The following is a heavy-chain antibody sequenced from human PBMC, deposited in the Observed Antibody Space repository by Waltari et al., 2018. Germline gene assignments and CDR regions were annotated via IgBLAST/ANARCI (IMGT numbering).Heavy chain of an antibody. V-gene: IGHV1-69*12. J-gene: IGHJ6*03. CDR2: MIPMFGRT. Sequence: QVQLVQSGAEVKKPGSSVKVSCKASGGTFGSYAISWVRQAPGQGLEWMGGMIPMFGRTNYPQNFQDRVKITADESTSIAYMELSGLRFDDTAVYFCARGGGRGGSFSFHMDVWGKGTTVTISS. D-gene: IGHD3-10*01. CDR1: GGTFGSYA. CDR3: ARGGGRGGSFSFHMDV.